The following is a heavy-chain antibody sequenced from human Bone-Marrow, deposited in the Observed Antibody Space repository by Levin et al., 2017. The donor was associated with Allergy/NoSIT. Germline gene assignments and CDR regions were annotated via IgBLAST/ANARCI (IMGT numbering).Heavy chain of an antibody. D-gene: IGHD6-25*01. V-gene: IGHV3-15*01. J-gene: IGHJ5*02. CDR2: IKRNADGATT. CDR1: GFSFTDAY. CDR3: TTGVRTSGS. Sequence: PGGSLRLSCAGSGFSFTDAYMTWVRQAPGKGLEWIGRIKRNADGATTDYAAAVKGRFTISRDDSQNLLFLKMNNLKTEDTGIYYCTTGVRTSGSWGQGTLVTVSS.